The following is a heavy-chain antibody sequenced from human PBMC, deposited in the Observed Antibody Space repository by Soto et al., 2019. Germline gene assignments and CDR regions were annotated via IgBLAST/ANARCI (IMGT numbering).Heavy chain of an antibody. Sequence: SETLSLTCAVSGGSISSGGYSWSWIRQPPGKGLEWIGYIYHSGITYYNPSLKSRVTISVDRSKNQFSLKLRSVTAADTAVYYCARLVVRGFSLHYFDNWGQGSLVTVS. CDR3: ARLVVRGFSLHYFDN. V-gene: IGHV4-30-2*01. D-gene: IGHD3-10*01. J-gene: IGHJ4*02. CDR1: GGSISSGGYS. CDR2: IYHSGIT.